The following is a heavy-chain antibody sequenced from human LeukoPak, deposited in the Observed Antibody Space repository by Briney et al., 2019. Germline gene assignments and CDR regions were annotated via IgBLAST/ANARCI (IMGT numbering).Heavy chain of an antibody. D-gene: IGHD3-22*01. CDR1: SGSISNYD. J-gene: IGHJ4*02. V-gene: IGHV4-4*07. Sequence: SETLSLTCTVSSGSISNYDWSWIRQPAGKGLEWIGRIYTSGSTNYNPSLKSRVTMSVDTSKKQFSLKLRSVTAADTAVYYCARVTGYMIEDYFDYWGQGTLVTVSS. CDR3: ARVTGYMIEDYFDY. CDR2: IYTSGST.